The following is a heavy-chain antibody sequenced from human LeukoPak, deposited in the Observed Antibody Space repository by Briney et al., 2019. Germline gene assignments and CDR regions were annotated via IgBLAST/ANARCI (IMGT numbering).Heavy chain of an antibody. Sequence: ASVTVSCMASGYTFTSYDINWVRQATGQGLEWMGWMNPNSGNTGYAQKFQGRVTMTRNTSISTAYMELSSLRSEDTAVYYCARGGSYYDSSGYYYLYWGQGTLVTVSS. CDR1: GYTFTSYD. CDR2: MNPNSGNT. J-gene: IGHJ4*02. V-gene: IGHV1-8*01. CDR3: ARGGSYYDSSGYYYLY. D-gene: IGHD3-22*01.